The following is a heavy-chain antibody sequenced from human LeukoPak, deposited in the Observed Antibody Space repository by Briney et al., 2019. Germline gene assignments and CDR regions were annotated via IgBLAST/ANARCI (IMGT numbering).Heavy chain of an antibody. J-gene: IGHJ6*03. CDR1: GGSFSGYY. D-gene: IGHD3-10*01. CDR3: ARANYYGSGSYYRLGYYYYMDV. V-gene: IGHV4-34*01. Sequence: RTSETLSLTCAVYGGSFSGYYWSWIRQPPGKGLEWIGEINHSGSTNYNPSLKSRVTISVDTSKNQFSLKLSSVTAADTAVYYCARANYYGSGSYYRLGYYYYMDVWGKGTTVTISS. CDR2: INHSGST.